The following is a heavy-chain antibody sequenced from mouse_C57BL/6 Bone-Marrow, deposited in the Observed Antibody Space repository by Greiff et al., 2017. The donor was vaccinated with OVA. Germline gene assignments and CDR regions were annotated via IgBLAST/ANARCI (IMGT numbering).Heavy chain of an antibody. V-gene: IGHV14-4*01. CDR1: GFNIKDDY. CDR2: IDPENGDT. CDR3: TTFRVYYYGSSWDWYFDV. J-gene: IGHJ1*03. Sequence: VQLQQSGAELVRPGASVKLSCTASGFNIKDDYMHWVKQRPEQGLEWIGWIDPENGDTASASQFQGKATITADTSSNTAYLQLSSLTSEDTAVYYCTTFRVYYYGSSWDWYFDVWGTGTTVTVSS. D-gene: IGHD1-1*01.